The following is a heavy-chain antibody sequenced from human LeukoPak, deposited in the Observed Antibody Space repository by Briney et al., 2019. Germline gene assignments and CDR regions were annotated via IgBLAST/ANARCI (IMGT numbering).Heavy chain of an antibody. V-gene: IGHV4-59*01. CDR1: GGSISSYY. J-gene: IGHJ4*02. D-gene: IGHD4-11*01. Sequence: SETLSLTCTVSGGSISSYYWSWIRQPPGKGLEWIGYIYYSGSTNYYPSLKSRVTISVDTSKNQFSLKLSSVTAADTAVYYCARHNYVLRFDYWGQGTLVTVSS. CDR2: IYYSGST. CDR3: ARHNYVLRFDY.